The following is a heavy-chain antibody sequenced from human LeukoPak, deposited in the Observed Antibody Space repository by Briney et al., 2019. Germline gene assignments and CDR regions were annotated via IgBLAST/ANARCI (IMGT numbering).Heavy chain of an antibody. CDR1: GGSFSGYY. CDR3: ASGENYYDSSAIFDY. CDR2: INHSGST. V-gene: IGHV4-34*01. Sequence: SETLSLTCAVYGGSFSGYYWNWIRQPPGKGLEWIGEINHSGSTNYNPSLKSRVTISVDTSKNQFSLKLSSVTAADTAVYYCASGENYYDSSAIFDYWGQGTLVTVSS. J-gene: IGHJ4*02. D-gene: IGHD3-22*01.